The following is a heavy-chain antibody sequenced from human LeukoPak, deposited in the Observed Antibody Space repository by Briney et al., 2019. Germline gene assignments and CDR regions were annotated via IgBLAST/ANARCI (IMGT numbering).Heavy chain of an antibody. CDR1: GFTFSDYY. Sequence: GGSLRLSCAASGFTFSDYYMSWIRQAPGKGLEWVSYISSSGSTIYYADSVKGRFTISRDSAKNSLYLQMNSLRAEDMALYYCAKAYSYGLSDAFDIWGQGTMVTVSS. J-gene: IGHJ3*02. CDR3: AKAYSYGLSDAFDI. D-gene: IGHD5-18*01. CDR2: ISSSGSTI. V-gene: IGHV3-11*01.